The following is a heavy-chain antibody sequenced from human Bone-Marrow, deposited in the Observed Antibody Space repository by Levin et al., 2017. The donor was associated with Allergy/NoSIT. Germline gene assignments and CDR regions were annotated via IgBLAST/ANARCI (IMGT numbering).Heavy chain of an antibody. CDR3: ATASLIFYSSYYGMDD. J-gene: IGHJ6*02. Sequence: ASVKVSCKVSGYSLAESPIYWVRQAPGKGLEWMGGLDPGDGEIMNPQQFQVRVTMTADTSTDTAYMELSSLRSDDTAVYFCATASLIFYSSYYGMDDWGQGTAVTVSS. V-gene: IGHV1-24*01. CDR2: LDPGDGEI. D-gene: IGHD2-8*01. CDR1: GYSLAESP.